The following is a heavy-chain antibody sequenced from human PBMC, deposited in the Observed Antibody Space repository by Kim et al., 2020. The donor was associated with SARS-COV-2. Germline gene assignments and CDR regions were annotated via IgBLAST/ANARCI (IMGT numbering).Heavy chain of an antibody. J-gene: IGHJ4*02. Sequence: GGSLRLSCAASGFTFSSSSMNWVRQAPGKGLEWISFITSSGETTYYADSVKGRFTVSRDNAKNLLYLQMNSLRDNDTALYYCARRGPTAMISAKHLDYWGQGTLVTVSS. CDR1: GFTFSSSS. CDR2: ITSSGETT. D-gene: IGHD5-12*01. V-gene: IGHV3-48*02. CDR3: ARRGPTAMISAKHLDY.